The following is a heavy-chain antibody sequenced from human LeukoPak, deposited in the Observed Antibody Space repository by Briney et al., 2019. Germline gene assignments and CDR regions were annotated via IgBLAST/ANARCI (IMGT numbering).Heavy chain of an antibody. V-gene: IGHV3-64*01. Sequence: GGSLRLSCAASGFTFSSYAMHWVRQAPGKGLEYVSAISCNGGSTYYANSVKGRFTISRDNSKNTLYLQMGSLRAEDMAVYYCARTPRGRYDILTGYYDYWGQGTLVTVSS. J-gene: IGHJ4*02. CDR1: GFTFSSYA. CDR2: ISCNGGST. CDR3: ARTPRGRYDILTGYYDY. D-gene: IGHD3-9*01.